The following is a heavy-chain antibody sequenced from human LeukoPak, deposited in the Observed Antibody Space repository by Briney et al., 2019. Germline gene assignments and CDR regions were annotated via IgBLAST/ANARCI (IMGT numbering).Heavy chain of an antibody. CDR1: GFTFSSYS. D-gene: IGHD4-17*01. CDR2: ISSSSSYI. Sequence: GGSLRLSCAASGFTFSSYSMNWVRQAPGKGLDWVSSISSSSSYIYYADSVKGRFTISRDNAKNSLYLQMNSLRAEDTAVYYCTRLMTTVTRGDYWGQGTLVTVSS. V-gene: IGHV3-21*01. CDR3: TRLMTTVTRGDY. J-gene: IGHJ4*02.